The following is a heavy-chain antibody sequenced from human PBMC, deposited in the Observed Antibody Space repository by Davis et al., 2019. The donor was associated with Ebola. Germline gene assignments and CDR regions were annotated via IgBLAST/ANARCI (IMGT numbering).Heavy chain of an antibody. Sequence: SLKISCAASGFTFDDYAMHWVRQAPGKGLEWVSGISWNSGSIGYADSVKGRFTISRDNAKNSLYLQMNSLRAEDMALYYCAKGGGNIVATIIDYWGQGTLVTVSS. CDR3: AKGGGNIVATIIDY. D-gene: IGHD5-12*01. CDR2: ISWNSGSI. CDR1: GFTFDDYA. J-gene: IGHJ4*02. V-gene: IGHV3-9*03.